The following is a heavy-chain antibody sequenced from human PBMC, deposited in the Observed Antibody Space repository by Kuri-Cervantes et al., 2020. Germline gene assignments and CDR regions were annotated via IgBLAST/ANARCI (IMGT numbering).Heavy chain of an antibody. J-gene: IGHJ4*02. CDR2: IYSGGST. V-gene: IGHV3-53*01. CDR3: ARGARAVAGMYYFDY. CDR1: GFTVSSNY. Sequence: GESLKISCAASGFTVSSNYMSWVRQAPGKGLEWVSVIYSGGSTYYADSVKGRFTISRDNSKNTLYLQMNSLRAEDTAVYYCARGARAVAGMYYFDYWGQGTLVTVSS. D-gene: IGHD6-19*01.